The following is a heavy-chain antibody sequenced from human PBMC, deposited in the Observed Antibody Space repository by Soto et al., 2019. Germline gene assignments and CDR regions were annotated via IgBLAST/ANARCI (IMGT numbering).Heavy chain of an antibody. D-gene: IGHD2-15*01. CDR2: ISWSSGSI. CDR1: GFTFDDYA. J-gene: IGHJ6*02. Sequence: PGGSLRLSCAPSGFTFDDYAMHWVRQAPGQGLEWVSGISWSSGSIGYADSVKGRFTISRDNAKNSLYLQMNSLRAEDTAVYYCARDGGYCSGGSCSRGMDVWGQGTTVTVSS. CDR3: ARDGGYCSGGSCSRGMDV. V-gene: IGHV3-9*01.